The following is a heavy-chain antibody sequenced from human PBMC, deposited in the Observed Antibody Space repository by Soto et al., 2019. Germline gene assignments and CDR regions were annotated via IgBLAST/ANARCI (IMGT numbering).Heavy chain of an antibody. D-gene: IGHD2-15*01. CDR1: GGSISSSSYY. CDR3: ARHEVVAATNAFDY. CDR2: IYYSGST. J-gene: IGHJ4*02. V-gene: IGHV4-39*01. Sequence: SETLSLTCTVSGGSISSSSYYWGWIRQPPGKGLEWIGSIYYSGSTYYNPSLKSRVTISVDTSKNQFSLKLSSVTAADTAVYYCARHEVVAATNAFDYWGQGTLVTVSS.